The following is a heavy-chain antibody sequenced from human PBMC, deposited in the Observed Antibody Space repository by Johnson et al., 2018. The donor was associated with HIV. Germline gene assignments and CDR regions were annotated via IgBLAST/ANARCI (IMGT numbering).Heavy chain of an antibody. CDR3: AKDQEPAAINAFDI. V-gene: IGHV3-9*01. Sequence: VQLVESGGGLVQPGRSLRLSCAASGFTFDDYAMHWVRQAPGKGLEWVSGISWNSGSIGYADSVKGRFTISRDNAKNSLYLQMNSLRAEDTALYDCAKDQEPAAINAFDIWGQGTMVTVSS. CDR2: ISWNSGSI. D-gene: IGHD2-2*01. CDR1: GFTFDDYA. J-gene: IGHJ3*02.